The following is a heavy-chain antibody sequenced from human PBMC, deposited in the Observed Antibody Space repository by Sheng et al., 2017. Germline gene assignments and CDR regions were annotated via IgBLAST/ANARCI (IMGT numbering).Heavy chain of an antibody. V-gene: IGHV4-38-2*01. Sequence: QVQLQESGPGLVKPSETLSLTCAVSGYSISSGYYWGWIRQPPGKGLEWIGSIYHSGSTYYNPSLKSRVTISVDTSKNQFSLKLSSVTAADTAVYYCARVRMTTVTTFFGLGYFDYWGQGPWSPSPQ. CDR3: ARVRMTTVTTFFGLGYFDY. CDR1: GYSISSGYY. J-gene: IGHJ4*02. D-gene: IGHD4-17*01. CDR2: IYHSGST.